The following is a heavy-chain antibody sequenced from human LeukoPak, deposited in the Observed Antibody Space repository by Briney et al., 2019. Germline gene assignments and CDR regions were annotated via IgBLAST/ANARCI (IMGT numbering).Heavy chain of an antibody. CDR3: ARGDYDLSGSYHYGMDV. J-gene: IGHJ6*02. CDR1: GFTFNSYT. CDR2: MSSDGNKK. D-gene: IGHD3-10*01. V-gene: IGHV3-30-3*01. Sequence: GGSLRLSCAAPGFTFNSYTMHWVRQAPGKGLEWVAVMSSDGNKKFCAEYVKGRFTISRDNSENTLYLEMNSLRGEDTAVYYCARGDYDLSGSYHYGMDVWGQGTTVTVSS.